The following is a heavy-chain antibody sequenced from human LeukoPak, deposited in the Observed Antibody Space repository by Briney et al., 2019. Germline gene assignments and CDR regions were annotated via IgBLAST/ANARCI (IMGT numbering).Heavy chain of an antibody. D-gene: IGHD3-10*01. V-gene: IGHV3-48*03. Sequence: PGGSLRLSCAASGFTFSSYEMNWVRQAPGKGLEWVSYISSSGSTIYYADSVKGRFTISRDNSKNTLYLQMNSLRAEDTAVYYCAREGPRGAFDIWGQGTMVTVSS. J-gene: IGHJ3*02. CDR3: AREGPRGAFDI. CDR1: GFTFSSYE. CDR2: ISSSGSTI.